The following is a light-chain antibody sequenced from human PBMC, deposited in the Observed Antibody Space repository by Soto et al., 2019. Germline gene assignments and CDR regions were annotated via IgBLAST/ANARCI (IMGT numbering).Light chain of an antibody. CDR2: AAS. J-gene: IGKJ5*01. V-gene: IGKV1-9*01. CDR3: QQFKNYPIT. Sequence: IQLTPSPSSLSASVVDRVTITCRASQDIAIYLAWYQQKPGAAPKLLIYAASALHSGVPSRFSGSGSGTDFTLTISSLHPEDFAVYFCQQFKNYPITFGQGTRLEIK. CDR1: QDIAIY.